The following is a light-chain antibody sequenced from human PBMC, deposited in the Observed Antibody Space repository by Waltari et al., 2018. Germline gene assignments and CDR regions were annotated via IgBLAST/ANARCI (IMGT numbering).Light chain of an antibody. CDR3: SSFTTSSTVV. CDR1: PRDVGGYNY. Sequence: QSALTQPASVSGSPGQSITIPCTGTPRDVGGYNYAPWYPHHPGKVPKLIIFDFRKRHSGVSNRFSGSKSGNTASLTVSGLQTEDEADYYCSSFTTSSTVVFGGGTKLTVL. J-gene: IGLJ2*01. CDR2: DFR. V-gene: IGLV2-14*03.